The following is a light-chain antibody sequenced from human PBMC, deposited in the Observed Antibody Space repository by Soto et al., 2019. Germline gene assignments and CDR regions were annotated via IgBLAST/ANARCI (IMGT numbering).Light chain of an antibody. CDR1: NSNIGSNT. V-gene: IGLV1-44*01. Sequence: QSVLTQPPSASGTPGQRVTISCSGSNSNIGSNTVNWYQQLPGTAPKLLIFSNNQRPSGVPDRFSGSKSGASASLAISGRQSDDEADYCCAAWDDSLDGVVFGGGTKVTVL. CDR2: SNN. J-gene: IGLJ3*02. CDR3: AAWDDSLDGVV.